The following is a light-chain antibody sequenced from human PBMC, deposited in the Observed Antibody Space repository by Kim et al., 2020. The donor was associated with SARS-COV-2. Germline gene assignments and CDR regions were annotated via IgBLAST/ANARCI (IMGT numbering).Light chain of an antibody. CDR1: ELGNKY. V-gene: IGLV3-1*01. Sequence: SYELTQPPSVSVSPGQTASITCSGDELGNKYACWYQQKPGQSPVLVIYQDTKRPSGIPERFSGSNSGNTATLTISGTQAMDEGDYYCQAWDSSTVVFGGGTKVTVL. CDR2: QDT. CDR3: QAWDSSTVV. J-gene: IGLJ2*01.